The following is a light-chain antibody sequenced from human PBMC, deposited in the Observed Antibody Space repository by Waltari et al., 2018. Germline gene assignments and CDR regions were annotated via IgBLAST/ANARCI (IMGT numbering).Light chain of an antibody. Sequence: QSALTQPASVSGSPGQSITISCTGTSTDIGVSDYVSWYQHHPGKAPKLIIYEVSNRPSEIFNRCSGPKSANTASVTISGLQAEDEADYYCASYTSAGILVFGGGTKMNVL. CDR1: STDIGVSDY. J-gene: IGLJ3*02. CDR2: EVS. CDR3: ASYTSAGILV. V-gene: IGLV2-14*01.